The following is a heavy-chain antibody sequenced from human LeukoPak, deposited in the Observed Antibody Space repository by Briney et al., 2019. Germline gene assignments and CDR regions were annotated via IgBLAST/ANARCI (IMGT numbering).Heavy chain of an antibody. V-gene: IGHV3-11*04. CDR2: ISSSGSTI. CDR1: GFTFSDYY. Sequence: GGSLRLSCAASGFTFSDYYMSWIRQTPGKGLEWVSYISSSGSTIYYADSVKGRFTISRDNAKNSLYLQMNSLRAEDTAVYYCARVVGGLRGLEDWFDPWGQGTLVTVSS. J-gene: IGHJ5*02. CDR3: ARVVGGLRGLEDWFDP. D-gene: IGHD1-26*01.